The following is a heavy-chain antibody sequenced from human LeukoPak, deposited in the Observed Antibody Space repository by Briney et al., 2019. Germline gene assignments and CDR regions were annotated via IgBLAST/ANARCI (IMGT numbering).Heavy chain of an antibody. CDR2: PRVSGGST. Sequence: GGSLRLSCAASGFTFSNYAMSWVRQAAGKGLEPAPPPRVSGGSTFYADSVKGRFTISRDNSKNTLYLQMNSLRAEDTAVYYCARGYCSSTSCQGRWFDPWGQGTLVTVSS. CDR1: GFTFSNYA. D-gene: IGHD2-2*01. V-gene: IGHV3-23*01. CDR3: ARGYCSSTSCQGRWFDP. J-gene: IGHJ5*02.